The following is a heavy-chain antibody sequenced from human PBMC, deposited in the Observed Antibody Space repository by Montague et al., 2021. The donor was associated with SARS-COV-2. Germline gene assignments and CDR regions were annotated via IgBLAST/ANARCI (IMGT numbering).Heavy chain of an antibody. Sequence: LSLTCSLSGGSLSGYYWSWIRQSPGKGLEWIGYIYYSGSTSYNPSLKSRITISLDTSKNQFSLRLTSVTAADTAVYYCARCSGSSFYYFGMDVWGPGTTVPVSS. V-gene: IGHV4-59*01. J-gene: IGHJ6*02. D-gene: IGHD3-10*02. CDR3: ARCSGSSFYYFGMDV. CDR1: GGSLSGYY. CDR2: IYYSGST.